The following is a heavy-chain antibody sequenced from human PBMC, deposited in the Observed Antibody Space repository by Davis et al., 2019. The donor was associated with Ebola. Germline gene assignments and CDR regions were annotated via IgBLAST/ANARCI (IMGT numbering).Heavy chain of an antibody. J-gene: IGHJ6*02. CDR1: GGSISSSSYY. Sequence: SETLSLTCTVSGGSISSSSYYWGWIRQPPGKGLEWIGRIYYSGSTYYNPSLKSRVTISVDTSKNQFSLKLSSVTAADTAVYYCARGHYDFWSGYSQGYYGMDVWGQGTTVTVSS. CDR2: IYYSGST. V-gene: IGHV4-39*01. CDR3: ARGHYDFWSGYSQGYYGMDV. D-gene: IGHD3-3*01.